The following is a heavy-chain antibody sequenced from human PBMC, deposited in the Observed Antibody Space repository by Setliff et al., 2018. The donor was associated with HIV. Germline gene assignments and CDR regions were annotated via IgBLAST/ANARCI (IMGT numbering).Heavy chain of an antibody. J-gene: IGHJ4*02. CDR2: IDPSDSYT. D-gene: IGHD3-16*01. V-gene: IGHV5-10-1*01. CDR1: GYSFISYW. CDR3: ARITSPYNNAWFPALF. Sequence: GESLKISCKGSGYSFISYWISWVRQMPGKGLEWVGRIDPSDSYTDYSPSFRGHVSISADSSISTAYLQWSSLKASDTAMYYCARITSPYNNAWFPALFWGQGTLVTVSS.